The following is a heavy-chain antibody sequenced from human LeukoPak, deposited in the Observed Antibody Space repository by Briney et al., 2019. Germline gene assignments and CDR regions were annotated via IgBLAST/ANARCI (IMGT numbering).Heavy chain of an antibody. J-gene: IGHJ6*02. D-gene: IGHD2-2*02. CDR1: GGSISSYY. CDR3: GRGGGGQECSSTSCYILPLYYYYGMDV. Sequence: PSETLSLTCTVSGGSISSYYWSWIRQPPGKGLEWIGYIYYSGSTNYNPSLKSRVTISVDTSKNQFSLKLSSVTAADTAVYYWGRGGGGQECSSTSCYILPLYYYYGMDVWGQGTTVTVSS. V-gene: IGHV4-59*01. CDR2: IYYSGST.